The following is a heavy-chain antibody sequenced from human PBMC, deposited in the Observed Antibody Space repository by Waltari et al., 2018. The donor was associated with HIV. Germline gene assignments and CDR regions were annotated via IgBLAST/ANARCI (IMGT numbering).Heavy chain of an antibody. CDR2: IYRGGSI. CDR3: ARVRERGVRGGFDS. Sequence: EVQLVESGGGLVQPGGSLKLSCAASGFSVSDNYMNWVRQAPGKGLEWVSIIYRGGSIYYADFVKGRFTVSRHNSKNTVYLQMNRLRAEDTAVYYCARVRERGVRGGFDSWGQGTPVTVSS. V-gene: IGHV3-53*04. J-gene: IGHJ5*01. D-gene: IGHD2-8*01. CDR1: GFSVSDNY.